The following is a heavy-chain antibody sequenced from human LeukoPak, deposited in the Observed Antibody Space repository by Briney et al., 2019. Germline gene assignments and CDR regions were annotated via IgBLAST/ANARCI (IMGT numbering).Heavy chain of an antibody. CDR2: MNPNSGNT. V-gene: IGHV1-8*01. D-gene: IGHD3-10*01. Sequence: ASVKVSCKASGYTFTSYDINWVRQATGQGLEWMGWMNPNSGNTGYAQKLQGRVTMTRNTSISTAYMELSSLRSEDTAAYYCARATKTMVRGVIITYSYYYMDVWGKGTTVTISS. J-gene: IGHJ6*03. CDR3: ARATKTMVRGVIITYSYYYMDV. CDR1: GYTFTSYD.